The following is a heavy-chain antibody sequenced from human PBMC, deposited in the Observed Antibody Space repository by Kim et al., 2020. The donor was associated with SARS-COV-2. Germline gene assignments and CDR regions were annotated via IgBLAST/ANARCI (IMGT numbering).Heavy chain of an antibody. J-gene: IGHJ4*02. D-gene: IGHD3-22*01. V-gene: IGHV3-33*01. CDR2: IWDDGTNK. Sequence: GGSLRLSCAASGFTFSSYAMHWVRQAPGKGLEWVAVIWDDGTNKYYANTVKGRFTISRDNSKNMLYMQMNSLRADDTAVYYCARDRRTLIVVADGTFDYWGQGTLVTVSS. CDR1: GFTFSSYA. CDR3: ARDRRTLIVVADGTFDY.